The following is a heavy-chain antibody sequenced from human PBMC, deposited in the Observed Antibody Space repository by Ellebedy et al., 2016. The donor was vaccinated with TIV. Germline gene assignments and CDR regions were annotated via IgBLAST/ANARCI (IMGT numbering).Heavy chain of an antibody. CDR1: GFTFKNYW. V-gene: IGHV3-74*01. CDR3: AGAGTYYDVLTGYYPGGSFDF. CDR2: IISDGSST. Sequence: PGGSLRLSCAASGFTFKNYWMHWVRQAQGNGLVWVSLIISDGSSTTYADSVKGRFTVSRYNAKNTQYLQMDRLRSEDTAVYYCAGAGTYYDVLTGYYPGGSFDFWGQGTLVTVSS. J-gene: IGHJ4*02. D-gene: IGHD3-9*01.